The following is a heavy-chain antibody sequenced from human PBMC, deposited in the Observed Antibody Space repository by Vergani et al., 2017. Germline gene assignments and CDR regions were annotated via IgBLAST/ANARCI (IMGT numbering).Heavy chain of an antibody. J-gene: IGHJ4*02. CDR1: GFPFSSYG. CDR2: ISYGGSNK. D-gene: IGHD2-15*01. V-gene: IGHV3-30*03. Sequence: VQLVESGGGVVPPGRSLRLSCAASGFPFSSYGMHWVRPAPGKGLGWVAVISYGGSNKYYADSVKGRFTISRDNAKNTLYLQMNSLRADDTAVYYCARDKVGVAATLDYGGQGTLVTVSS. CDR3: ARDKVGVAATLDY.